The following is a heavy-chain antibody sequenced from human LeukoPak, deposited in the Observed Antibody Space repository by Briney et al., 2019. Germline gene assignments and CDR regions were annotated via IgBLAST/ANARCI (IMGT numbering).Heavy chain of an antibody. J-gene: IGHJ4*02. D-gene: IGHD3-3*01. CDR1: GFTLSSYW. CDR2: ITGSGGST. Sequence: QPGGSLRLSCAASGFTLSSYWMSWVRQAPGKGLEWVSGITGSGGSTYYADSVKGRFTISRDNSKNTLYLQMNSLRAEDTAVYYCARDERLLSFLKWGQGTLVTVSS. V-gene: IGHV3-23*01. CDR3: ARDERLLSFLK.